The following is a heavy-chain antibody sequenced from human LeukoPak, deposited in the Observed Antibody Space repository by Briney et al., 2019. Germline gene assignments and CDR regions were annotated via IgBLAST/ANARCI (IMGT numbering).Heavy chain of an antibody. CDR1: GYSISSDYY. J-gene: IGHJ4*02. D-gene: IGHD5-24*01. V-gene: IGHV4-38-2*02. CDR2: IYHSGST. CDR3: ARTGEEEMATIGMVFDY. Sequence: SETLSLTCTVSGYSISSDYYWGWIRQPPGKGLEWIGSIYHSGSTYYNPSLKSRVTISVDTSKNQFSLKLSSVTAADTAVYYCARTGEEEMATIGMVFDYWGQGTLVTVSS.